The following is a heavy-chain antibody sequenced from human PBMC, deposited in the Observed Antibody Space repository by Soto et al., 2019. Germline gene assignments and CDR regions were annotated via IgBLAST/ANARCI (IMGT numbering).Heavy chain of an antibody. CDR1: GFTFSSYA. V-gene: IGHV3-23*01. D-gene: IGHD3-22*01. CDR2: IRASVGTT. CDR3: AKNPGYYYDSAGYQFDY. Sequence: GGSLRLSCAASGFTFSSYAMNWVRQAPGKGLEWVSAIRASVGTTYYADSVKGRLTVSRDNSKNTLYLQMNSLRAEDTAVYYCAKNPGYYYDSAGYQFDYWGQRTLGTGS. J-gene: IGHJ4*02.